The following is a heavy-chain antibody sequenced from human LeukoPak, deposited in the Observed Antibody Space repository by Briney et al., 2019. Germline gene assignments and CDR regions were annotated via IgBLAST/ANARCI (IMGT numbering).Heavy chain of an antibody. Sequence: PSETLSLTCTVSGGSISSSTYYWGWIRQPPGKGLEWIGSIYYSGSTYYNPSLKSRVTMSVDTSKNQFSLKLSSVTAADTAVYYCASVITMVRGVPRNWFDPWDQGTLVTVSS. CDR3: ASVITMVRGVPRNWFDP. V-gene: IGHV4-39*07. CDR2: IYYSGST. CDR1: GGSISSSTYY. D-gene: IGHD3-10*01. J-gene: IGHJ5*02.